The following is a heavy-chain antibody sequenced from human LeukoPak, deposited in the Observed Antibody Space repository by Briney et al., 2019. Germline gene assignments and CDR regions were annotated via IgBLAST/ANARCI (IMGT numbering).Heavy chain of an antibody. CDR2: ISSGSSYI. Sequence: GGSLRLSCAASGFIFSSYSMNWVRQAPGKGLECVSSISSGSSYIYYADSVKGRFTISRDNAKNSLYLQMNSLRAEDTAVYYCARDKGFGIAAAPDYWGQGTLVTVSS. J-gene: IGHJ4*02. CDR1: GFIFSSYS. CDR3: ARDKGFGIAAAPDY. D-gene: IGHD6-13*01. V-gene: IGHV3-21*01.